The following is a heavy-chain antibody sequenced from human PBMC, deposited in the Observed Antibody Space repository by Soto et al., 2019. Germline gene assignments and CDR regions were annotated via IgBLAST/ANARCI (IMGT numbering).Heavy chain of an antibody. D-gene: IGHD1-26*01. J-gene: IGHJ4*02. Sequence: GGSLRLSCAASGFIFRNYAIHWVRQAPGKGLEWVAVISRDGSHKYYLDSVKGRFTISRDNSKDTVNLLMNSLRDDDSAMYYCARSRNSAVADSFDFWGQGTLVTVSS. CDR2: ISRDGSHK. CDR1: GFIFRNYA. V-gene: IGHV3-30*04. CDR3: ARSRNSAVADSFDF.